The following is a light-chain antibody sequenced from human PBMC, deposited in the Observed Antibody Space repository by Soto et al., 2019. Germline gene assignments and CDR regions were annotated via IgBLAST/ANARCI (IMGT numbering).Light chain of an antibody. CDR3: QSYDSSLSGYV. Sequence: QSVLTQPPSVSGAPGQRVTISCTGSSSNIGAGYDVHWYQQLPGTAPKALIYDNSNRPSGVPDRFSGSKSGTSASLAITGRQAEDEADYYCQSYDSSLSGYVFGTGTQLTVL. CDR2: DNS. J-gene: IGLJ1*01. V-gene: IGLV1-40*01. CDR1: SSNIGAGYD.